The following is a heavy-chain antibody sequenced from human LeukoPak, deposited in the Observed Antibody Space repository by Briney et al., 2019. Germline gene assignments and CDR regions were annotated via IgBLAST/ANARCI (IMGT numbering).Heavy chain of an antibody. D-gene: IGHD6-25*01. CDR3: AKGTHISGRQNFDF. CDR1: GFTFTSYA. Sequence: PGGSLRLSCDASGFTFTSYAMHWVRQAPGKGLEWVSITSASASATFYTESMNGRFTISRDSSKKTLFLQMNSLRPGDTAFYYCAKGTHISGRQNFDFWGQGTLVTVSS. CDR2: TSASASAT. J-gene: IGHJ4*02. V-gene: IGHV3-23*01.